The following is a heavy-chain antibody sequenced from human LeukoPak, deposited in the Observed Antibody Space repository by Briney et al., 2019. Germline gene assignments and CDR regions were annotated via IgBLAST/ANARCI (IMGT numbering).Heavy chain of an antibody. J-gene: IGHJ5*02. CDR3: ARADFIDAGPYLIGP. V-gene: IGHV1-2*02. CDR1: GYSFTDYY. Sequence: ASVKVSCKTSGYSFTDYYIHWVRQAPGQGLEWMGWINTKSGRTSSARKFQGRVTMARDPSITTVYMDMAWLTSDDTAIYFCARADFIDAGPYLIGPWGQGTLVTVSS. CDR2: INTKSGRT. D-gene: IGHD3-3*01.